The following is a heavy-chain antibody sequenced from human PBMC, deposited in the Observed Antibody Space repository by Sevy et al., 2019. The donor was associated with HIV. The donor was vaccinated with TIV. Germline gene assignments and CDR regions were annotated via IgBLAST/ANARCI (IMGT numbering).Heavy chain of an antibody. V-gene: IGHV3-30-3*01. CDR3: ARDRWRFLEWLRVAFDI. CDR2: ISDDGSRK. D-gene: IGHD3-3*01. Sequence: GGSLRLSCTASGFSFSGYAMHWVRQAPGKGLEWVVGISDDGSRKYYVDSVKDRFTISRDNSENTLYLEMNSLISEDTAIYYCARDRWRFLEWLRVAFDIWGQGTMVTVSS. J-gene: IGHJ3*02. CDR1: GFSFSGYA.